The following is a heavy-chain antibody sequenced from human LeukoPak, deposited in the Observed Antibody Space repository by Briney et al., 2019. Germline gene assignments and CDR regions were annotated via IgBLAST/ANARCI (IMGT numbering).Heavy chain of an antibody. CDR2: IFYSGTT. D-gene: IGHD2-15*01. J-gene: IGHJ4*02. CDR3: ARGGWNKFDY. Sequence: SETLSLTCTVSGDSISSSNSYWGWIRQPPGKGLEWIGFIFYSGTTNYNPSLKSRVTISVDTSKNQFSLKLSSVTAADTAVYYCARGGWNKFDYWGQGTLVTVSS. V-gene: IGHV4-61*05. CDR1: GDSISSSNSY.